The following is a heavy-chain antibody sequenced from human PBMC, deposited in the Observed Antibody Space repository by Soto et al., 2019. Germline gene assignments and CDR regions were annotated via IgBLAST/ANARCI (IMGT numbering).Heavy chain of an antibody. J-gene: IGHJ4*02. CDR1: GYTFTSYG. V-gene: IGHV1-18*01. CDR2: ISAYNGNT. Sequence: GASVKVSCKASGYTFTSYGISWVRQAPGQGLEWMGWISAYNGNTNYAQKLQGRVTMTTDTSTSTAYMELRSLRSDDTAVYYCARDGGITIFGVVITQPYYFDYWGQGTLVTVSS. D-gene: IGHD3-3*01. CDR3: ARDGGITIFGVVITQPYYFDY.